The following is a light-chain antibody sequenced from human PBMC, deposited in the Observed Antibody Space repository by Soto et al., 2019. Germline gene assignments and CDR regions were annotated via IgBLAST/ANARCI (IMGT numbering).Light chain of an antibody. V-gene: IGKV3-15*01. CDR3: QQYKNWPPNT. J-gene: IGKJ1*01. CDR2: DVS. Sequence: EIVLTQSPGTLSLSPGERASLSCRASQSVSSNYLAWYQQKSGQAPSLLIYDVSRRATGIPARFSGSGSGTEFTLTISSLQSEDFAVYYCQQYKNWPPNTFGQGTKVDIK. CDR1: QSVSSN.